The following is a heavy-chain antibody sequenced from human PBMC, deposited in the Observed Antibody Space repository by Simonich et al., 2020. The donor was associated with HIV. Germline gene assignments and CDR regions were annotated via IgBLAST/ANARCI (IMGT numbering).Heavy chain of an antibody. CDR2: INHNGST. CDR3: ARRTGYDLDY. CDR1: GGSFSGYY. V-gene: IGHV4-34*01. D-gene: IGHD5-12*01. J-gene: IGHJ4*02. Sequence: QVHLQQWGAGLLKPSETLSLTCAVYGGSFSGYYWTWIRQPPGKGLEWIGEINHNGSTDYHPSLKSRVTISVDTSKNQFSLKLSSVTAADTAVYYCARRTGYDLDYWGQGTLVTVSS.